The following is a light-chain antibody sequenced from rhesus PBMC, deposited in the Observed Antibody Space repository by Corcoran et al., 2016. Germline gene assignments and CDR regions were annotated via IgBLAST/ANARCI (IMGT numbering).Light chain of an antibody. V-gene: IGKV1-69*01. CDR3: QQHDNSPWT. Sequence: DIQMTQSPSSLSASVGDRVTITCRASQGINNWLAWYQQQPGKAPKLLIYRTSNLEIGVPSRFSGSGSGTDFTRTISSLPPEDIATDYCQQHDNSPWTFGQGTKVEIK. CDR1: QGINNW. J-gene: IGKJ1*01. CDR2: RTS.